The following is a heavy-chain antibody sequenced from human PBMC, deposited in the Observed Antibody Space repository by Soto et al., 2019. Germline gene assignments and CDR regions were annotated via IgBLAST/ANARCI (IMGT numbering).Heavy chain of an antibody. CDR1: GFGFGSYE. V-gene: IGHV3-21*01. J-gene: IGHJ4*02. CDR3: AARYGDYDPFDY. D-gene: IGHD4-17*01. CDR2: ISSSSSYI. Sequence: EQLVESGGGVVQPGRSLTLSCAGSGFGFGSYEMHWVRQAPGKGLEWVSSISSSSSYIYYADSVKGRFTISRDNAKNSLYLQMNSLRAEDTAVYYCAARYGDYDPFDYWGQGTLVTVSS.